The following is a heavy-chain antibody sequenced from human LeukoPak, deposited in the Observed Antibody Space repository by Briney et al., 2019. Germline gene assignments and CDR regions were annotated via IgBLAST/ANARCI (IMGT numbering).Heavy chain of an antibody. CDR3: ATGPSGYFFNY. CDR1: GFTCSDYY. CDR2: ISSSGGTI. Sequence: PGGSLRLSCAASGFTCSDYYMTWIRQAPGQGPEWISYISSSGGTIFYADSVKGRFTISRDNARNSVYLQMNSLRAEDTAVYYCATGPSGYFFNYWGQGTLVTVSS. D-gene: IGHD2-8*02. J-gene: IGHJ4*02. V-gene: IGHV3-11*04.